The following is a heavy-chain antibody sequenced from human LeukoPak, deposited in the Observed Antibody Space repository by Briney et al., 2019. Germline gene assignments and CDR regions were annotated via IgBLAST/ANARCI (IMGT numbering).Heavy chain of an antibody. CDR3: ARGYYDFWSGYYGAVSWFDP. V-gene: IGHV5-51*01. J-gene: IGHJ5*02. D-gene: IGHD3-3*01. CDR1: GYSFTSYW. Sequence: GESLKISCKGSGYSFTSYWIGWVRQMPGKGLEWMGIIYPGDSDTRYGPSFQGQVTISADKSISTAYLQWSSLKASDTAMYYCARGYYDFWSGYYGAVSWFDPWGQGTLVTVSS. CDR2: IYPGDSDT.